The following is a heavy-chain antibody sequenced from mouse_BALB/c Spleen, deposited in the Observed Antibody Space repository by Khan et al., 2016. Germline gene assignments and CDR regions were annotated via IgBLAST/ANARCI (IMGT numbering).Heavy chain of an antibody. CDR1: GYSITSDYA. D-gene: IGHD1-1*01. J-gene: IGHJ2*01. CDR2: ISYSGST. Sequence: EVQLQESGPGLVKPSQSLSLTCTVTGYSITSDYAWNWIRQFPGNKLEWMGYISYSGSTSSTPSLTSRISITRDPSKNQFFRQLNSVTTEDTATYYCARYYGSFYYFDYWGQGTTLTVSS. V-gene: IGHV3-2*02. CDR3: ARYYGSFYYFDY.